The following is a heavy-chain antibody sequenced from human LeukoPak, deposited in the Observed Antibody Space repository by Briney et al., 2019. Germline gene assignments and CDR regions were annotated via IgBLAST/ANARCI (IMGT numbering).Heavy chain of an antibody. D-gene: IGHD3-9*01. J-gene: IGHJ4*02. CDR3: ASRRRYDTPPDY. Sequence: PGGSLRLSCAASGFTFSSYAMSWVRQAPGKGLEWDSAISGSGGSTYYADSVKGRFTISRDNSKNTLYLQMNSLRAEDTAVYYCASRRRYDTPPDYWGQGTLVTVSS. CDR1: GFTFSSYA. CDR2: ISGSGGST. V-gene: IGHV3-23*01.